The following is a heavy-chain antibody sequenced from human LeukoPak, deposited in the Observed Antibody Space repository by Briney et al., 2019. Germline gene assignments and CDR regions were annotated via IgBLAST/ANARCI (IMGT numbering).Heavy chain of an antibody. D-gene: IGHD3-10*01. CDR1: GFTFSSYW. V-gene: IGHV3-7*01. Sequence: GGSLRLSCAASGFTFSSYWMSWVRQAPGKGLEWVANIKQDGSEKYYVDSVKGRFTISRDNAKNSLYLQMNSLRAEDTAVYYCATEHGSGSYQIDYWGQGTLVTVSS. CDR3: ATEHGSGSYQIDY. CDR2: IKQDGSEK. J-gene: IGHJ4*02.